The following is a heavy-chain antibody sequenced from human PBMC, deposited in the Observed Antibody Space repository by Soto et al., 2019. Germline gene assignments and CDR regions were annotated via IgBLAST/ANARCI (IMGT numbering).Heavy chain of an antibody. V-gene: IGHV3-23*01. Sequence: EVQLLESGGGLVQPGGSLRLSCAASGFTFTSYAMSWVRQAPGKGLEWVSAISGSGGSTYYVDSVKGRFTISRDNAKNSLYLQKTHLRAESTAVYYCACSMGGGDILHRDYYYYGMDLWGQGTTVTVSS. CDR3: ACSMGGGDILHRDYYYYGMDL. J-gene: IGHJ6*02. D-gene: IGHD3-10*01. CDR1: GFTFTSYA. CDR2: ISGSGGST.